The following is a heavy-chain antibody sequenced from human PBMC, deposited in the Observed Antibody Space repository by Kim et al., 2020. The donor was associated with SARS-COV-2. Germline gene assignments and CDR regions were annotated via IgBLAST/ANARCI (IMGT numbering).Heavy chain of an antibody. Sequence: SGPTLVNPTQTLTLTCTFSEFSLSTSGVGVGWIRQPPGKALEWLALIYWDDDKRYSPSLKNRLTITKDTSKNQVVLTMTNMDPVDTATYYCAHRRGYFSGASCYSIFNWFDPWGQGILVTVSS. V-gene: IGHV2-5*02. J-gene: IGHJ5*02. CDR2: IYWDDDK. CDR1: EFSLSTSGVG. D-gene: IGHD2-15*01. CDR3: AHRRGYFSGASCYSIFNWFDP.